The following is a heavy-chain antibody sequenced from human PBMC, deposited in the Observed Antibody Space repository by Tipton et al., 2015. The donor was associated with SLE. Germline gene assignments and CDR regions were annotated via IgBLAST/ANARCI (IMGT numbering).Heavy chain of an antibody. J-gene: IGHJ5*02. Sequence: GLVKPSETLSLTCTVSGGSISSSSYYWGWIRQPPGKGLEWIGSIYYSGSTYYNPSLKSRVTISVDTSKNQFSLKLSSVTAADTAVYYCARQVTNRWHVVWFDPGAREPWSPSPQ. CDR3: ARQVTNRWHVVWFDP. D-gene: IGHD2-15*01. CDR1: GGSISSSSYY. CDR2: IYYSGST. V-gene: IGHV4-39*01.